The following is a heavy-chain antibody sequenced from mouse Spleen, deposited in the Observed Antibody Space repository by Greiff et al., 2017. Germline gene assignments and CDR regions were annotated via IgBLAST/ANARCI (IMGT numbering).Heavy chain of an antibody. J-gene: IGHJ3*01. CDR1: GFSLTNYA. Sequence: QVQLKQSGPGLVAPSQSLSITCTVSGFSLTNYAVHWVRQSPGKGLEWLGVIWSDGSTDYNAAFISRLSISKDNSKSQVFFKMNSLQADDTAIYYCARYYGNLAWFAYWGQGTLVTVSA. V-gene: IGHV2-4-1*01. CDR3: ARYYGNLAWFAY. D-gene: IGHD2-1*01. CDR2: IWSDGST.